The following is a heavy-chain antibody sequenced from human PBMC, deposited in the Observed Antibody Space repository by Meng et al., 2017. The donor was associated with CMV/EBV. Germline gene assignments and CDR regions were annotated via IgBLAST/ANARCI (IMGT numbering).Heavy chain of an antibody. J-gene: IGHJ4*02. Sequence: SCAASGFTFSSYGMHWVRQAPGKGLEWVAFIRYDGSNKYYADSVKGRFTISRDNSKNTLYLQMNSLRAEDTAVYYCAKERGWELLGLFDYWGQGTLVTVSS. CDR1: GFTFSSYG. D-gene: IGHD1-26*01. CDR2: IRYDGSNK. CDR3: AKERGWELLGLFDY. V-gene: IGHV3-30*02.